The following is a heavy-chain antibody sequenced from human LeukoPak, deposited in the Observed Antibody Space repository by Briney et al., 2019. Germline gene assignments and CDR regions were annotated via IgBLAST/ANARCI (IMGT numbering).Heavy chain of an antibody. CDR1: GFTFSSYA. CDR3: ARDLVVPAATYAFDI. V-gene: IGHV3-23*01. J-gene: IGHJ3*02. CDR2: FSGSGGST. D-gene: IGHD2-2*01. Sequence: GGSLRLSCEASGFTFSSYAVSWVRQVPGKGLEWVSAFSGSGGSTDYADSVKGRFTISRDNSKNSLYLQMNSLRDEDTAVYYCARDLVVPAATYAFDIWGQGTMVTVSS.